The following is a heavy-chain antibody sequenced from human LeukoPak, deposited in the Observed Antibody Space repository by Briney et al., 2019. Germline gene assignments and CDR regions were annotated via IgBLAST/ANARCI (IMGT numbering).Heavy chain of an antibody. CDR2: IVGSGGST. J-gene: IGHJ4*02. CDR3: VKPKSGRYPGYYFDY. D-gene: IGHD1-26*01. V-gene: IGHV3-23*01. Sequence: GGSLRLSCAASGFTFSSYAMSWIRQAPGEGLEWVSAIVGSGGSTYYADSVKGRFTISRDNSKNTLYLQMNSLRAEDTAVYYCVKPKSGRYPGYYFDYWGQRTLVTVSS. CDR1: GFTFSSYA.